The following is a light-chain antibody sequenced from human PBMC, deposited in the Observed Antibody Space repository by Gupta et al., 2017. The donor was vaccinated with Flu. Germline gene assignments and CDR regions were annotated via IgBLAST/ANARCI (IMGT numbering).Light chain of an antibody. Sequence: EIVLTQSPGTLSLSPGERATLSCRASQSVSSSYLAWYQQKPGQAPRLLIYGASSRATGIPDRFSGSGYGTDFTLTISRREPEDFAVYYCQQYGSSQGFTFGHGTKVDIK. J-gene: IGKJ3*01. CDR3: QQYGSSQGFT. CDR2: GAS. V-gene: IGKV3-20*01. CDR1: QSVSSSY.